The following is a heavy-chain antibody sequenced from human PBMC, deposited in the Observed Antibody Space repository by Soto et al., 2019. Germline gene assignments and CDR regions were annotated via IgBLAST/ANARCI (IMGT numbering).Heavy chain of an antibody. D-gene: IGHD3-16*01. CDR3: SRCLIKLAGGAFDI. V-gene: IGHV3-33*01. J-gene: IGHJ3*02. Sequence: ESGGGVVQPGRSLRLSCAASGFTFSSSVVHWVRQAPGKGLEWVAVISSDESNEDYADSVKGRFSISRDNSKNTLYLQMSSLRADDTAVYYCSRCLIKLAGGAFDIWGQGTMVTVSS. CDR1: GFTFSSSV. CDR2: ISSDESNE.